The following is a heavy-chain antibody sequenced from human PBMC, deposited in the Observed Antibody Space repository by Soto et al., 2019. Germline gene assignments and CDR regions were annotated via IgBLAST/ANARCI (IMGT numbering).Heavy chain of an antibody. CDR3: ARDRGGFTVTTHYYGMDV. CDR1: GFTFSSYG. Sequence: GGSLRLSCAASGFTFSSYGMHWVRQAPGKGLEWVAVIWYDGSNKYYADSVKGRFTISRDNSKNTLYLQMNSLRAEDTAVYYCARDRGGFTVTTHYYGMDVWGQGTTVTVSS. CDR2: IWYDGSNK. D-gene: IGHD4-4*01. J-gene: IGHJ6*02. V-gene: IGHV3-33*01.